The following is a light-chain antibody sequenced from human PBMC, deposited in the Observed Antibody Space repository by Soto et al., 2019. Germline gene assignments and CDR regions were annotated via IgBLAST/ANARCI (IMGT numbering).Light chain of an antibody. CDR3: QQYDNFPLT. CDR1: QDINKF. J-gene: IGKJ4*01. CDR2: DAS. Sequence: DIQMTQSPSSLSASIGDRVTVTCQASQDINKFLNWYQQKPGKAPELLTYDASNLETGVPSRFSGSGSGTDFALTIRSLQPEDFATYFCQQYDNFPLTFGGGTKVEIK. V-gene: IGKV1-33*01.